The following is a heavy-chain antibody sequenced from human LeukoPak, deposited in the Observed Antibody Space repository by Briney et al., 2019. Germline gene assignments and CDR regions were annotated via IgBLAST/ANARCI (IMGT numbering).Heavy chain of an antibody. Sequence: ASVKVSCKASGGTFGSYAISWVRQAPGQGLEWMGGIIPIFGTANYAQKFQGRVTITTDESTSTAYMELSSLRSEDTAVYYCARGAVSSSEYYYMDVWGKGTTVTVSS. CDR1: GGTFGSYA. J-gene: IGHJ6*03. V-gene: IGHV1-69*05. CDR2: IIPIFGTA. D-gene: IGHD6-6*01. CDR3: ARGAVSSSEYYYMDV.